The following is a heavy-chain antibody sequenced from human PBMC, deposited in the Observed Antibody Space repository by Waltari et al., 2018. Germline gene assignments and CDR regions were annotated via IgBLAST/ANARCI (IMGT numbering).Heavy chain of an antibody. D-gene: IGHD4-17*01. J-gene: IGHJ4*02. CDR3: ARGNDGDYYFDY. CDR2: IYHSGST. CDR1: RGPLSRSHW. Sequence: QVQLQESGPGLVKPSGTLSLTCAVSRGPLSRSHWCSLVRQPPGKGLEWIGEIYHSGSTNYNPSLKSRVTISVDKSKNQFSLKLSSVTAADTAVYYCARGNDGDYYFDYWGQGTLVTVSS. V-gene: IGHV4-4*02.